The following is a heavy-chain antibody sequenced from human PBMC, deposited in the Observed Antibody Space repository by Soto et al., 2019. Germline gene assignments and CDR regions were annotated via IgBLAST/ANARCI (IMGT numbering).Heavy chain of an antibody. V-gene: IGHV1-18*01. CDR1: GYTFSNFG. CDR2: VNTYNGNT. D-gene: IGHD3-10*01. CDR3: ARGVGSGTYYNQYHWFDP. J-gene: IGHJ5*02. Sequence: SGKGSCKASGYTFSNFGISWLRQAPGQGLEWMGWVNTYNGNTNHAQKLQGRVTMTTDTSPSTAYRELRSLSSDDTAVYYCARGVGSGTYYNQYHWFDPWGQGTLVTVS.